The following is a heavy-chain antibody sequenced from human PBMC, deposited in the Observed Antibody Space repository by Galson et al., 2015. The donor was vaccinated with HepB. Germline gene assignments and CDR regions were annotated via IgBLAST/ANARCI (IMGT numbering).Heavy chain of an antibody. D-gene: IGHD4-11*01. CDR1: GFTVSSNY. V-gene: IGHV3-66*01. CDR3: AGYSNYYMVYFQH. Sequence: SLRLSCAASGFTVSSNYMSWVRQAPGKGLEWVSVIYSGGSTYYADSVKGRFTISRDNSKNTLYLQMNSLRAEDTAVYYCAGYSNYYMVYFQHWGQGTLVTVSS. J-gene: IGHJ1*01. CDR2: IYSGGST.